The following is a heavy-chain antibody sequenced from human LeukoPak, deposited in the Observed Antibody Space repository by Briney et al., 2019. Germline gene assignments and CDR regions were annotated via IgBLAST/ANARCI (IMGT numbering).Heavy chain of an antibody. V-gene: IGHV3-53*01. D-gene: IGHD3-10*01. CDR2: IYSGGST. J-gene: IGHJ6*03. Sequence: PGGSLRLSCAASGFTVSSNYMSWVRQAPGKGLEWVSVIYSGGSTYYADSVKGRFTISRDNSKNTLYLQMNSLRAEDTAVYYCARDYYGSGSYYMDAWGKGTTVTVSS. CDR3: ARDYYGSGSYYMDA. CDR1: GFTVSSNY.